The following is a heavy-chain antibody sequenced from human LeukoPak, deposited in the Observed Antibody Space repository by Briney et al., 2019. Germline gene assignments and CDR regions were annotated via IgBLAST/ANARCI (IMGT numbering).Heavy chain of an antibody. CDR3: AREMAYYGSGSSYYFDY. J-gene: IGHJ4*02. V-gene: IGHV3-23*01. CDR1: GFTFSSYA. CDR2: ISGSGGST. D-gene: IGHD3-10*01. Sequence: GGSLRLSCAASGFTFSSYAMSWVRQAPGKGLEWVSAISGSGGSTYYADSVKGRFTISRDNSKNTLYLQMNSLRAEDTAVYYCAREMAYYGSGSSYYFDYWGQGALVTVSS.